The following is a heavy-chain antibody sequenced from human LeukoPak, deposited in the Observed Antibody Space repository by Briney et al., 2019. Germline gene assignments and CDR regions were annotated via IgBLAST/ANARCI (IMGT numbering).Heavy chain of an antibody. J-gene: IGHJ4*02. CDR1: GGTFSSYA. Sequence: GASVKVSCKASGGTFSSYAISWVRQAPGQGLEWMGGIIPIFGTANYAQNFQGRVTITADESTSTAYMELSSLRSEDTAVYYCAREEQWVPQDYYFDYWGQGTLVTVSS. CDR2: IIPIFGTA. CDR3: AREEQWVPQDYYFDY. D-gene: IGHD6-19*01. V-gene: IGHV1-69*13.